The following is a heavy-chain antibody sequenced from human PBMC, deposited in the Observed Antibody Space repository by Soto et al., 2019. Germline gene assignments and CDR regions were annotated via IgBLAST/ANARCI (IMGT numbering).Heavy chain of an antibody. CDR3: ASLRIAVAGPFGFDP. CDR2: IYPGDSDT. J-gene: IGHJ5*02. D-gene: IGHD6-19*01. V-gene: IGHV5-51*01. CDR1: GYSFTSYW. Sequence: EVQLVQSGAEVKKPGESLKISCKGSGYSFTSYWIGWVRQMPGKGLEWMGIIYPGDSDTRYSPSFQGQVTISADKSISTACLQWSSLKPSDTAMYYCASLRIAVAGPFGFDPWGQGTLVTVSS.